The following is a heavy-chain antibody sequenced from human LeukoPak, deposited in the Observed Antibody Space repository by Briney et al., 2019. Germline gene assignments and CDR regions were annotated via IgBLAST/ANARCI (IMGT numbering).Heavy chain of an antibody. V-gene: IGHV1-69*05. Sequence: ASVKVSCKASGGTFSSYAISWVQQAPGQGLEWMGGIIPIFGTANYAQKSQGRVTITTDESTSTAYMELSSLRSEDTAVYYCASTDDYGDYGARRGFDPWGQGTLVTVSS. CDR2: IIPIFGTA. J-gene: IGHJ5*02. D-gene: IGHD4-17*01. CDR3: ASTDDYGDYGARRGFDP. CDR1: GGTFSSYA.